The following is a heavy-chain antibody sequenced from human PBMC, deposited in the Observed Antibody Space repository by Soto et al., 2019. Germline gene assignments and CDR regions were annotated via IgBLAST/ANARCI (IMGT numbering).Heavy chain of an antibody. CDR1: GFTLSNVW. Sequence: EVQLVESGGGLVKAGGSLRLSCAGSGFTLSNVWMNWVRQAPGKGLEWVDRIKSETDGGTIDYAAPVKGRFTISRDDSNNTLYLQMNSLKTEDTATYYCTPLALKYNSDWYPLSDWGHGTRFTVFS. J-gene: IGHJ4*01. CDR2: IKSETDGGTI. D-gene: IGHD6-19*01. V-gene: IGHV3-15*07. CDR3: TPLALKYNSDWYPLSD.